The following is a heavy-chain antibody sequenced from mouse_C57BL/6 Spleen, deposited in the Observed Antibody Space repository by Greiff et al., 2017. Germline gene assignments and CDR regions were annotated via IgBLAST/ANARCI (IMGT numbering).Heavy chain of an antibody. CDR1: GYTFTSYW. Sequence: QVQLQQPGAELVKPGASVKLSCKASGYTFTSYWMHWVKQRPGQGLEWIGMIHPNSGSTNYNEKFKSKATLTVDKSSSTAYMQLSSLTSEYSAVYYCARVLYYYGSSLYAMDYWGQGTSVTVSS. D-gene: IGHD1-1*01. V-gene: IGHV1-64*01. CDR3: ARVLYYYGSSLYAMDY. CDR2: IHPNSGST. J-gene: IGHJ4*01.